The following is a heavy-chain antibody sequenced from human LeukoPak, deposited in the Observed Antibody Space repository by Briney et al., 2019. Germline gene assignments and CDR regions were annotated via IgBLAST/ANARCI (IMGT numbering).Heavy chain of an antibody. D-gene: IGHD1-1*01. CDR1: GGTFSSYA. Sequence: ASVKVSCKASGGTFSSYAISWVRQAPGQGLELMGGIIPIFGTANYAQKFQGRVTITADKSTSTAYMELSSLRSEDTAVYYCARGGTTTYYYYGMDVWGKGTTVTVSS. V-gene: IGHV1-69*06. CDR3: ARGGTTTYYYYGMDV. CDR2: IIPIFGTA. J-gene: IGHJ6*04.